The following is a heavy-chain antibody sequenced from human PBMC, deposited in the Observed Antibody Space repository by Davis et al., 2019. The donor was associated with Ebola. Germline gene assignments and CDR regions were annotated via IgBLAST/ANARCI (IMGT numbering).Heavy chain of an antibody. CDR3: ARAQPPYYDFWSGYPRGYGMDV. D-gene: IGHD3-3*01. CDR1: GFTFSSYG. CDR2: IWYDGSNK. J-gene: IGHJ6*02. Sequence: PGGSLRLSCAASGFTFSSYGMHWVRQAPGKGLEWVAVIWYDGSNKYYADSVKGRFTISRDNSKNTLYLQMNSLRAEDTAVYYCARAQPPYYDFWSGYPRGYGMDVWGQGTTVTVSS. V-gene: IGHV3-33*01.